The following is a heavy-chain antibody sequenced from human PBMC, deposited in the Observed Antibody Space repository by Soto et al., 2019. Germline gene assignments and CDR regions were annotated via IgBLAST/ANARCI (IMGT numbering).Heavy chain of an antibody. D-gene: IGHD1-26*01. V-gene: IGHV4-61*01. CDR2: ISNSGTT. CDR3: AREVGGAGIDY. CDR1: GGSVSSGSYY. Sequence: PSETLSLTCTVSGGSVSSGSYYWSWIRQPPGKGLECIGYISNSGTTKYNPSLKSRVTISMDTSKNQFSLMLSSVTAADTAVYFCAREVGGAGIDYWGQGTRVTVSS. J-gene: IGHJ4*02.